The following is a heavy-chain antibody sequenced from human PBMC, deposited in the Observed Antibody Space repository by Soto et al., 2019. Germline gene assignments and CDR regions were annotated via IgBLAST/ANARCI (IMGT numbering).Heavy chain of an antibody. CDR3: ARGEWYGDYDGYFDY. CDR2: INAGNGNT. D-gene: IGHD4-17*01. CDR1: GYTFTSYA. J-gene: IGHJ4*02. Sequence: ASVKVSCKASGYTFTSYAMHWVRQAPGQRLEWMGWINAGNGNTKYSQKFQGRVTMTRNTSISTAYMELSSLRSEDTAVYYCARGEWYGDYDGYFDYWGQGTLVTVSS. V-gene: IGHV1-3*01.